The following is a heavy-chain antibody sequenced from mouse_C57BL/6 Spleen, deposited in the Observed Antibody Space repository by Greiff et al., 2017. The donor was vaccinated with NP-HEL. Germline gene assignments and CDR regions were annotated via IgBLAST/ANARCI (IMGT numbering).Heavy chain of an antibody. CDR3: AGAGSSSFYFDY. Sequence: QVQLQQPGAELVRPGTSVKLSCKASGYTFTSYWMHWVKQRPGQGLEWIGVIDPSDSYTNYNQKFKGKATLTVDTSSSTAYMQLSSLTSEDSAVYDCAGAGSSSFYFDYWGQGTTLTVSS. CDR1: GYTFTSYW. J-gene: IGHJ2*01. V-gene: IGHV1-59*01. CDR2: IDPSDSYT. D-gene: IGHD1-1*01.